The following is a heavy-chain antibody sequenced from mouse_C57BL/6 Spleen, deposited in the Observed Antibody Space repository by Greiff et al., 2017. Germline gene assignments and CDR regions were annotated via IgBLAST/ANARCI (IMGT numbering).Heavy chain of an antibody. Sequence: VQLQQSGPVLVKPGASVKMSCKASGYTFTDYYMNWVKQSHGKSLEWIGVINPYNGGTSYNQKFKGKATLTVDKSSSTAYMELTSLTSEDSAVYYCARYPFYLLLRRGDMDYWGQGTSVTVSS. CDR1: GYTFTDYY. CDR3: ARYPFYLLLRRGDMDY. V-gene: IGHV1-19*01. J-gene: IGHJ4*01. CDR2: INPYNGGT. D-gene: IGHD1-1*01.